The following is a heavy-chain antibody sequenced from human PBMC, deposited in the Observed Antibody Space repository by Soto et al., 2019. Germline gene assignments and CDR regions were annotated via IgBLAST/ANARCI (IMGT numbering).Heavy chain of an antibody. CDR2: ISGSGNTS. CDR1: GFTFSSYA. CDR3: AKDRGRTWYEDY. J-gene: IGHJ4*02. V-gene: IGHV3-23*01. Sequence: EVQLLESGGGLVQPGGSLRLSCAASGFTFSSYAMTWVRQAPGKGLEWVSAISGSGNTSYYADSVKGRFTISRDSSKKMLYFQMNSLRPEDTSVYYCAKDRGRTWYEDYWGQGTLVTVSS. D-gene: IGHD6-13*01.